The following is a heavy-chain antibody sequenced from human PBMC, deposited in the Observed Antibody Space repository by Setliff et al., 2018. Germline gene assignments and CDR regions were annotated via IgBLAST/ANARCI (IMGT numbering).Heavy chain of an antibody. V-gene: IGHV3-64*02. CDR2: ISSNGGRL. CDR1: GFTFLSYA. CDR3: ARIAEYDTIDI. Sequence: PGGSLRLSCAASGFTFLSYAMHWVRQAPGRGLEYVSAISSNGGRLSYADSVKGRFTISRDISKNMLYLQMGSLRAEDTAVYYCARIAEYDTIDIWGQGTMVTV. D-gene: IGHD3-16*01. J-gene: IGHJ3*02.